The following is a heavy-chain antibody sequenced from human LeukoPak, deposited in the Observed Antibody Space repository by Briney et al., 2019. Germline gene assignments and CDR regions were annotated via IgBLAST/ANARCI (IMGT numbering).Heavy chain of an antibody. CDR2: VSYSGTT. CDR3: AVGITILGVAASFDS. Sequence: PSETLSLTCTVSGGSISGYYWSWIRQPPGKGLEWLGYVSYSGTTNYNPSLKSRLSISADASKNQFSLKLNSVTDADTAVYYCAVGITILGVAASFDSWGQGNLVIVSS. J-gene: IGHJ4*02. V-gene: IGHV4-59*12. CDR1: GGSISGYY. D-gene: IGHD3-3*01.